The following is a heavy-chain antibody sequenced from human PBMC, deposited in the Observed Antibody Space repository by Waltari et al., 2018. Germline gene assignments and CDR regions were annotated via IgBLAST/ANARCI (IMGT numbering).Heavy chain of an antibody. V-gene: IGHV1-69*01. CDR2: VIPIFGTA. CDR1: GYTFTTSP. CDR3: ARGRRDGYNFGTFDI. D-gene: IGHD5-12*01. Sequence: QVQLEQSGSELKKPGASVKVSCKASGYTFTTSPINWVRQAPGQGLEWMGGVIPIFGTANYAQKFQGRVTITTDESTSTAYMELSSLRSEDTAVYYCARGRRDGYNFGTFDIWGQGTMVTVSS. J-gene: IGHJ3*02.